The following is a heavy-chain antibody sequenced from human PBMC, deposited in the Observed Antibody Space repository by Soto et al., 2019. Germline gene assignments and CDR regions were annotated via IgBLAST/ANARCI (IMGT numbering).Heavy chain of an antibody. D-gene: IGHD1-1*01. Sequence: QVQLQESGPGLVKPSETLFLTCTVSGGSFSPYYWSWIRQPPGKGLEWIGYIHHSGPTNYNPSLKSRLTISVDTSKNQLSLKLTSMTAADTAVYYCARGGRYRYGLDVWGQGTTVTVSS. CDR3: ARGGRYRYGLDV. CDR1: GGSFSPYY. CDR2: IHHSGPT. V-gene: IGHV4-59*01. J-gene: IGHJ6*02.